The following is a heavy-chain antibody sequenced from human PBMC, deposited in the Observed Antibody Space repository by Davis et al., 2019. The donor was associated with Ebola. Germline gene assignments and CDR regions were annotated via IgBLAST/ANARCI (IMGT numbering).Heavy chain of an antibody. V-gene: IGHV3-30-3*01. CDR2: ISYDGSNK. CDR1: GFAVDSRY. CDR3: AKDIVVVPVYYYGMDV. Sequence: PGGSLRLSCAASGFAVDSRYLIWVRQAPGKGLEWVAVISYDGSNKYYADSVKGRFTISRDNSKNTLYLQMNSLRAEDTAVYYCAKDIVVVPVYYYGMDVWGQGTTVTVSS. D-gene: IGHD2-2*01. J-gene: IGHJ6*02.